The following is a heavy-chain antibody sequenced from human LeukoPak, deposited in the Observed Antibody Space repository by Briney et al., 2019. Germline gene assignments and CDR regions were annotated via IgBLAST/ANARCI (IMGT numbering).Heavy chain of an antibody. D-gene: IGHD6-13*01. J-gene: IGHJ6*02. CDR2: IDPSDSYT. V-gene: IGHV5-10-1*01. CDR1: GYSFTSYW. CDR3: TRQGDTTAAAGTFYYYGMDV. Sequence: GESLKISCKGSGYSFTSYWISWVRQMPGKGLEWMGRIDPSDSYTSYSPSFQGHVTISADKSISTAYLQWSSLKASDTAMYYCTRQGDTTAAAGTFYYYGMDVWGQGTTVTVCS.